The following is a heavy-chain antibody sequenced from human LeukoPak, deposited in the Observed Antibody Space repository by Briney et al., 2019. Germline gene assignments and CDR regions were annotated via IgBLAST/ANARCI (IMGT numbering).Heavy chain of an antibody. V-gene: IGHV3-9*01. Sequence: GGSLRLSCAASGFTFDYYVMHGVRQAPGKGLEWVSNISWNSGDIGYAESVKGRFTISRDNAKNSLYLQMNSLRAEDTAVYYCARHNRIAAAGCHFDYWGQGTLVTVSS. CDR2: ISWNSGDI. J-gene: IGHJ4*02. D-gene: IGHD6-13*01. CDR3: ARHNRIAAAGCHFDY. CDR1: GFTFDYYV.